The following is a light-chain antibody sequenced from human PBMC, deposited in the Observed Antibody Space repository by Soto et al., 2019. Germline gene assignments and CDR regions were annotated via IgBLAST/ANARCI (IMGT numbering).Light chain of an antibody. V-gene: IGLV1-51*01. CDR2: DNN. J-gene: IGLJ1*01. Sequence: QSVLARPPSVSAAAGQKVTIACSGSSSNIGNNYVSWYQQLPGTAPKLLIYDNNKRPSGIPDRFSGSKSGPSATLGITGLQTGDEADYYCGTWDRSRSAGVFGTGTKVTVL. CDR1: SSNIGNNY. CDR3: GTWDRSRSAGV.